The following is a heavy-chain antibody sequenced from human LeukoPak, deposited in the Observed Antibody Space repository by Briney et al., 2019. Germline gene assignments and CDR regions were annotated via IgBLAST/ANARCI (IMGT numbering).Heavy chain of an antibody. CDR3: TTDSLDTAMGPYYYYYMDV. V-gene: IGHV3-15*01. J-gene: IGHJ6*03. CDR2: IKSKTDGGTT. D-gene: IGHD5-18*01. Sequence: PGGSLRLSCAASGFTFSNAWMSWVRQAPGKGLEWVGRIKSKTDGGTTDYAAPVKGRFTISRDDPKNTLYLQMNSLKTEDTAVYYCTTDSLDTAMGPYYYYYMDVWGKGTTVTVSS. CDR1: GFTFSNAW.